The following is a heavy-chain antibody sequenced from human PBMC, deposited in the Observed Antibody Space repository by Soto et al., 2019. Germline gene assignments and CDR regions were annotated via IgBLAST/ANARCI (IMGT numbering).Heavy chain of an antibody. CDR1: GGTFSSYA. D-gene: IGHD4-17*01. Sequence: SVKVSCKASGGTFSSYAISWVRQAPGQGLEWMGGIIPIFGTANYAQKFQGRVTITADESTSTAYMELSSLRSEDTAVYYCARPRSSDYGDYVGYIDYFDYWGQGTLVTVSS. CDR3: ARPRSSDYGDYVGYIDYFDY. J-gene: IGHJ4*02. V-gene: IGHV1-69*13. CDR2: IIPIFGTA.